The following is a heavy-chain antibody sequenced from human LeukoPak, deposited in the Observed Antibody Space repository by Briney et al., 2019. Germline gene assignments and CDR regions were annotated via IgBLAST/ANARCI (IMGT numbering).Heavy chain of an antibody. CDR2: IYTSGST. CDR1: GGSISSSSYY. V-gene: IGHV4-61*02. CDR3: ARSLEGEATHPLDY. Sequence: PSETLSLTCTVSGGSISSSSYYWSWIRQPAGKGLEWIGRIYTSGSTNYNPSLKSRVTMSVDTSKNQFSLKLSSVTAADTAVYYCARSLEGEATHPLDYWGQGTLVTVSS. J-gene: IGHJ4*02. D-gene: IGHD5-12*01.